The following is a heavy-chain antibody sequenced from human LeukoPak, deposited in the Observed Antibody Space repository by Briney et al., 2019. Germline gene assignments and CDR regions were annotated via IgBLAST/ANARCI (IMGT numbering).Heavy chain of an antibody. CDR2: IYISGST. CDR1: GVSISSYY. V-gene: IGHV4-4*07. CDR3: ARDRGTWNDDGFDY. D-gene: IGHD1-1*01. J-gene: IGHJ4*02. Sequence: SETLSLTCTVSGVSISSYYWSWIRQPAGKGLEWIGRIYISGSTNYNPSLKSRVTMSVDTSKNQFSLKLSSVTAADTAVYYCARDRGTWNDDGFDYWGQGTLVTVSS.